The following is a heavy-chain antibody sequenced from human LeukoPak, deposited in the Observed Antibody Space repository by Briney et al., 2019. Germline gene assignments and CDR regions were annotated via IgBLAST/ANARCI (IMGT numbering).Heavy chain of an antibody. D-gene: IGHD3-10*01. V-gene: IGHV2-5*02. Sequence: GPTLFHPPPTVTLTFTFSGFSLSTGGVGVCVGWLRQQAGKAVEWLALIYRDDDKRYSPSLKSRLTITNDTSKNQVVLTMTNMDPADTATYYCSHPGGPGSFDVWGQGTVVTASS. CDR1: GFSLSTGGVGVC. CDR3: SHPGGPGSFDV. J-gene: IGHJ3*01. CDR2: IYRDDDK.